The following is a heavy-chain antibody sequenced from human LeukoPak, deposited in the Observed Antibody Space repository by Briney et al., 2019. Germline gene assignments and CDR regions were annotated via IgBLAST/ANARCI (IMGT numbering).Heavy chain of an antibody. D-gene: IGHD2-2*02. CDR2: ISGSGGST. Sequence: GGSLGLSCAASGFTFSSYAMSWVRQAPGKGLEWVSAISGSGGSTYYADSVKGRFTISRDNSKNTLYLQMNSLRAEDTAVYYCAKLPAYVVPAAIGFFDYWGQGTLVTVSS. V-gene: IGHV3-23*01. J-gene: IGHJ4*02. CDR3: AKLPAYVVPAAIGFFDY. CDR1: GFTFSSYA.